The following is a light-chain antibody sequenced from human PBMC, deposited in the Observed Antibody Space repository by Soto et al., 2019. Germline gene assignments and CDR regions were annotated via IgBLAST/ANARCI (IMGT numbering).Light chain of an antibody. J-gene: IGLJ2*01. CDR3: QSYDSRLSGSVV. CDR2: GNN. CDR1: SSNIGAGYD. V-gene: IGLV1-40*01. Sequence: QSVLTQPPSASGTPGQRLTISCTGSSSNIGAGYDVHWYQQLPGTAPKLLIYGNNNRPSGVPDRFSGSTSGTSASLAITGLQAEDEVDYYCQSYDSRLSGSVVFGGGTKLTVL.